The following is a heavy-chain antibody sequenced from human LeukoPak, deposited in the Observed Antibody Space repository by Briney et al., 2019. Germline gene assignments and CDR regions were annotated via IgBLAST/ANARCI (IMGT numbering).Heavy chain of an antibody. CDR3: AIHYPRIAARQRYHY. D-gene: IGHD6-6*01. CDR2: ISAYNGNT. CDR1: GGTFSSFA. Sequence: ASVKVSCKTSGGTFSSFALTWVRLAPGQGLEWMGRISAYNGNTNYAQKLQGRVTMTTDTSTSTAYMELRSLRSDDTAVYYCAIHYPRIAARQRYHYWGQGTLVTVSS. J-gene: IGHJ4*02. V-gene: IGHV1-18*01.